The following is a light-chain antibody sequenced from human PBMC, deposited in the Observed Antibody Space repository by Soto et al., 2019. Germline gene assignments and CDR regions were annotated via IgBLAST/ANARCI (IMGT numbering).Light chain of an antibody. Sequence: IVMTQSPATLSVSPGERAAFSCRASQNIYSNIAWYQQRPGQAPRLLIYRASTRATGVPARFSGSGSGTDFTLTISRLEPEDFAVYYCQQYGSSPTTFGQGTKVDIK. V-gene: IGKV3-15*01. CDR2: RAS. CDR3: QQYGSSPTT. CDR1: QNIYSN. J-gene: IGKJ1*01.